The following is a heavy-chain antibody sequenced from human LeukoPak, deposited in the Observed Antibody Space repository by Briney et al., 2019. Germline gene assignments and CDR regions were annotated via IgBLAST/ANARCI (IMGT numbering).Heavy chain of an antibody. J-gene: IGHJ4*02. Sequence: GGCLRLSCSASGFTFNNYPMYWVRQPPGKGLGYVSLISSNGGSTYYTDSVKCRFTISRDNSKNTLYLQMSSLRAEDTAVYYCARDWAAAGTPDYWGQGTLVTVSS. CDR3: ARDWAAAGTPDY. V-gene: IGHV3-64D*06. CDR1: GFTFNNYP. CDR2: ISSNGGST. D-gene: IGHD6-13*01.